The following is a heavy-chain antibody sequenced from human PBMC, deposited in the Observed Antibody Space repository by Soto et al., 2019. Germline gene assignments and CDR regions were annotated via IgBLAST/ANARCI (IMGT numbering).Heavy chain of an antibody. CDR2: ISHSGNT. Sequence: SETLSLTCTVSGGSISSGGYYWTWIRQPPGKGLEWIGYISHSGNTYYNSSLKSRITISVDTSKNQFSLKLSSVTAADTAVYYCASQHYYDSSGYYVVYWGQGTLVTVSS. V-gene: IGHV4-30-4*01. J-gene: IGHJ4*02. CDR3: ASQHYYDSSGYYVVY. D-gene: IGHD3-22*01. CDR1: GGSISSGGYY.